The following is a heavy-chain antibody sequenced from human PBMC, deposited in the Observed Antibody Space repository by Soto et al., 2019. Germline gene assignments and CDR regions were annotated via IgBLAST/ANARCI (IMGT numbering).Heavy chain of an antibody. J-gene: IGHJ3*02. CDR1: GFTFSSYW. D-gene: IGHD4-4*01. V-gene: IGHV3-9*01. CDR2: ISWNSGSI. CDR3: AKDLSTTIFAFDI. Sequence: QPGGSLRLSCAASGFTFSSYWMHWVRQPPGKGLVWVSRISWNSGSIGYADSVKGRFTISRDNAKNSLYLQMNSLRAEDTALYYCAKDLSTTIFAFDIWGQGTMVTVSS.